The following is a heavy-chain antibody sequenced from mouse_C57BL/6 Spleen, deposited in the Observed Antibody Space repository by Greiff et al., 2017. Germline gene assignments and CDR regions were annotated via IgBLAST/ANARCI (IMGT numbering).Heavy chain of an antibody. CDR1: GYTFTSYW. CDR2: IDPSDSYT. D-gene: IGHD2-4*01. CDR3: ARSYYDDDDAGMDY. V-gene: IGHV1-69*01. Sequence: QVQLQQPGAELVMPGASVKLSCKASGYTFTSYWMHWVKQRPGQGLEWIGEIDPSDSYTNYNQKFKGKSTLTVDKSSSTAYMQLSSLTSEDSAVYYGARSYYDDDDAGMDYWGQGTSVTVSS. J-gene: IGHJ4*01.